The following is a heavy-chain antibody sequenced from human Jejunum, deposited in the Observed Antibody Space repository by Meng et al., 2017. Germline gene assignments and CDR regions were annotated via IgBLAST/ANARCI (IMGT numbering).Heavy chain of an antibody. CDR3: ARKDFDWSLGVMDV. D-gene: IGHD3-9*01. CDR2: IYPGDSET. Sequence: GESLKISCKVSGDSFISYWIGWVRQMPGKGLEWMGIIYPGDSETRYSPSFQGHVTMSVDRSINTAYLQWSSMQASDTAIYFCARKDFDWSLGVMDVWGQGTTVTVSS. CDR1: GDSFISYW. J-gene: IGHJ6*02. V-gene: IGHV5-51*01.